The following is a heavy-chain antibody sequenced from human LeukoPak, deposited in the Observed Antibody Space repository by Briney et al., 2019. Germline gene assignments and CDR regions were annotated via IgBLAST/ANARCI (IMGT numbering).Heavy chain of an antibody. V-gene: IGHV3-48*04. D-gene: IGHD2-2*01. CDR1: GFTLSTYS. CDR3: ARDQGYCSRTNYCYYYYMDV. J-gene: IGHJ6*03. CDR2: ISTTSNTI. Sequence: GGSLRLSCAASGFTLSTYSINWVRQAPGKGLEWVSYISTTSNTIHYADSVKGRFTISRDNAKNSLYLQMNSLRAEDTAVYYCARDQGYCSRTNYCYYYYMDVWGKGTTVTVSS.